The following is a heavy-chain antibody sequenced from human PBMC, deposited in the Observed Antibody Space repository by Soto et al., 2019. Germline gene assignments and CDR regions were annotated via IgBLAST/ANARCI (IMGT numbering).Heavy chain of an antibody. Sequence: ASVKVSCKASGYTFTGYYVHWVRQAPGQGLEWMGWINPNSGGTNYAQKFQGWVTMTRDTSISTAYMELSRLRSDDTAVYYFARDKKPAAMREYYYGMDVWGQGTTVTVSS. J-gene: IGHJ6*02. CDR3: ARDKKPAAMREYYYGMDV. D-gene: IGHD2-2*01. V-gene: IGHV1-2*04. CDR1: GYTFTGYY. CDR2: INPNSGGT.